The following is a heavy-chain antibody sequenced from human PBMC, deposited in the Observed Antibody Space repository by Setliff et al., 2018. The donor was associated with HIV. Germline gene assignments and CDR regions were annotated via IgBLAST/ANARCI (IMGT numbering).Heavy chain of an antibody. D-gene: IGHD3-16*02. CDR1: GSTFSNYW. CDR2: IKQDGSEK. V-gene: IGHV3-7*03. J-gene: IGHJ5*02. CDR3: TGDYRTSNWFDP. Sequence: GGSLRLSCAASGSTFSNYWMSWVRQAPGKGPEWVANIKQDGSEKYYVESVKGRFTISRDNAKNSLYLQMNSLRAEDTALYYCTGDYRTSNWFDPWGRGTLVTVSS.